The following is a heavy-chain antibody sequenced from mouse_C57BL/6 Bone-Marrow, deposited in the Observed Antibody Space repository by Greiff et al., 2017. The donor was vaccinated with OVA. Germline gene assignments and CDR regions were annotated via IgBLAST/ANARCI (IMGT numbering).Heavy chain of an antibody. Sequence: QVQLQQPGAELVKPGASVKLSCKASGYTFTSYWMQWVKQRPGQGLEWIGEIDPSDSYTHYNQKFKGQATLTVDTSSSTAYMQLSSLTSEDSAVYYCASYDYPWYCDVWGTGTTVTVSS. CDR2: IDPSDSYT. CDR1: GYTFTSYW. CDR3: ASYDYPWYCDV. V-gene: IGHV1-50*01. J-gene: IGHJ1*03. D-gene: IGHD2-4*01.